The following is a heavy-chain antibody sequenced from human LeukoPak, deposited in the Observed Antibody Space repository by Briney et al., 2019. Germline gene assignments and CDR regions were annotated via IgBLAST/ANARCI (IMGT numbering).Heavy chain of an antibody. D-gene: IGHD6-19*01. J-gene: IGHJ4*02. V-gene: IGHV3-30*18. CDR2: ISYDGSNK. Sequence: GMSLRVSCAASGFTFSSYGMHWVRQAPGKGLEWVALISYDGSNKYYADSVKGRFTISRDNSKKTLYLQMNSLRAEDTAIYYCAKEGDSGWYGDYWGQGTLVTVSS. CDR3: AKEGDSGWYGDY. CDR1: GFTFSSYG.